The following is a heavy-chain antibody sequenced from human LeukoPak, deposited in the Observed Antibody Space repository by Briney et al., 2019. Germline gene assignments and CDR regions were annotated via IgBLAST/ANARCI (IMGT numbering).Heavy chain of an antibody. CDR3: ARDYGGRYSYGSYFDY. CDR2: ISSSSSYI. Sequence: GGSLRLSCAASGFTFSSYSMNWVRQAPGEGLEWVSSISSSSSYIYYADSVKGRFTISRDNAKNSLYLQMNSLRAEDTAVYYCARDYGGRYSYGSYFDYWGQGTLVTVSS. CDR1: GFTFSSYS. D-gene: IGHD5-18*01. V-gene: IGHV3-21*01. J-gene: IGHJ4*02.